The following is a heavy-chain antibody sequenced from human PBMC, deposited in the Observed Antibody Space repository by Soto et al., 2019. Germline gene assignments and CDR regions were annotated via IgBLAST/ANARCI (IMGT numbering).Heavy chain of an antibody. D-gene: IGHD3-3*01. CDR1: GGSFSGYY. CDR3: ARAPLPVRTIFGENYYYYYGMDV. V-gene: IGHV4-34*01. CDR2: INHSGGT. J-gene: IGHJ6*02. Sequence: SETLSLTCAVYGGSFSGYYWSWIRQPPGKGLEWIGEINHSGGTNYNPSLKSRVTISVDTSKNQFSLKLSSVTAADTAVYYCARAPLPVRTIFGENYYYYYGMDVWGQGTTVTVSS.